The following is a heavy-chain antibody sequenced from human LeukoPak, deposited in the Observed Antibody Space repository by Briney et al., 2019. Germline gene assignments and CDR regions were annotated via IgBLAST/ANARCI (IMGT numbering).Heavy chain of an antibody. CDR1: GXTFSNAW. CDR3: TTGITMVRGVIHLIDY. J-gene: IGHJ4*02. Sequence: PGGSLRLSCAASGXTFSNAWMSWVRQAPGKGREWVGRIKSKTDGGTTDYAAPVKGRFTISRDDSKNTLYLQMNSLKTEDTAVYYCTTGITMVRGVIHLIDYWGQGTLVTVSS. CDR2: IKSKTDGGTT. D-gene: IGHD3-10*01. V-gene: IGHV3-15*01.